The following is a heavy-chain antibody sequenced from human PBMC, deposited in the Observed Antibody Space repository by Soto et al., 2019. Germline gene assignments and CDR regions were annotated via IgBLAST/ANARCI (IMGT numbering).Heavy chain of an antibody. D-gene: IGHD1-26*01. Sequence: QVQLQESGPGLVKPSQTLSLTCIVSGDSISRGGYFWTWIRQHPGKGQEWIGYMYDSGSAFYNPFHKSRVTMSADTSKNQFSLNLRSVTAADTAVFYCARGILRPNHYMDVWGKGTAVAVSS. V-gene: IGHV4-31*03. CDR1: GDSISRGGYF. CDR3: ARGILRPNHYMDV. J-gene: IGHJ6*03. CDR2: MYDSGSA.